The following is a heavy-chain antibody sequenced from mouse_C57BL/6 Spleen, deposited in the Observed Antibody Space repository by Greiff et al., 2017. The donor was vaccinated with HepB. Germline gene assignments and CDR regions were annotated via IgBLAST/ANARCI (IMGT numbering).Heavy chain of an antibody. V-gene: IGHV5-4*01. Sequence: EVQVVESGGGLVKPGGSLKLSCAASGFTFSSYAMSWVRQTPEKRLEWVATISDGGSYTYYPDNVKGRFTISRDNAKNNLYLQMSHLKSEDTAMYYCARGVGGFAYWGQGTLVTVSA. J-gene: IGHJ3*01. CDR3: ARGVGGFAY. CDR1: GFTFSSYA. CDR2: ISDGGSYT.